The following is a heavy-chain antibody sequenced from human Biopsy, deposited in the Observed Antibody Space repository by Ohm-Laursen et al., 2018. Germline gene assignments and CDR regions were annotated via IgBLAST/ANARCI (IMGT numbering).Heavy chain of an antibody. Sequence: ASVKVSCKAPTGTFNSYGIIWVRQAPGQGLEWMGRIIPILRTTAYAQTFLGRVTITADSPTSTVDMELTSLTSDDTAVYFCAREAIGFQLPCDDWGQGTLVTVSS. V-gene: IGHV1-69*11. D-gene: IGHD2-21*01. J-gene: IGHJ4*02. CDR1: TGTFNSYG. CDR3: AREAIGFQLPCDD. CDR2: IIPILRTT.